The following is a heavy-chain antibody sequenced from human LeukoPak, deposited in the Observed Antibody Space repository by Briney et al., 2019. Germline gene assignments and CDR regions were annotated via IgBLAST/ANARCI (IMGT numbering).Heavy chain of an antibody. V-gene: IGHV3-9*01. Sequence: PGGSLRLSCAASGFTFDDYAMHWVRQAPGKGLEWVSGISWNSGSIGYADSVKGRFTISRDNAKNSLYLQMNSLRAEDTAVYYCARVPRGHDYPPLWGQGTLVTVSS. CDR2: ISWNSGSI. CDR1: GFTFDDYA. D-gene: IGHD4-17*01. CDR3: ARVPRGHDYPPL. J-gene: IGHJ4*02.